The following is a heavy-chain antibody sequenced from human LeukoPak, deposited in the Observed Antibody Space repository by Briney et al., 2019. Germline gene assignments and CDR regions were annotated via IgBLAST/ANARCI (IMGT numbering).Heavy chain of an antibody. D-gene: IGHD4-17*01. V-gene: IGHV4-59*08. J-gene: IGHJ5*01. Sequence: TSETLSLTCTVSGGSISSYYWSWLRQPPGKGLEWIGYVYYSGNTNYNPSLKSRVTISLDTSKNQFSLRMTSVTAADTAVYYCARRTPVTPNSFDSWGQGTLVTVSS. CDR1: GGSISSYY. CDR3: ARRTPVTPNSFDS. CDR2: VYYSGNT.